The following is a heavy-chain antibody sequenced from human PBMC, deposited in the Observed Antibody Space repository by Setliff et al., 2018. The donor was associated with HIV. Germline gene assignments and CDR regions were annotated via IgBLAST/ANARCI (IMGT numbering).Heavy chain of an antibody. J-gene: IGHJ6*02. D-gene: IGHD3-10*01. CDR1: GGSFSDYY. V-gene: IGHV4-59*13. CDR2: FYETGYT. Sequence: SETLSLTCAVFGGSFSDYYWGWIRQSPGKGLEWIGSFYETGYTYYNPSLKSRVIISVDTSKNQFSLRLSSVTAADTAVYYCARDNRAPFDGLDVWGQGTTVTVSS. CDR3: ARDNRAPFDGLDV.